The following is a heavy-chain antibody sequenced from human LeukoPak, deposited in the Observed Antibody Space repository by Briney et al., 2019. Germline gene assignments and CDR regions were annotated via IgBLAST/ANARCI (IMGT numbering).Heavy chain of an antibody. CDR1: GGSISSYY. V-gene: IGHV4-59*01. CDR2: IYYSGST. J-gene: IGHJ1*01. CDR3: ASGRAVVGTPEYFQH. D-gene: IGHD6-19*01. Sequence: SETLSLTCTVSGGSISSYYWSWIRQPPGKGLEWIGYIYYSGSTNYNPSLKSRVTISVDTSKNQFSLKLSSVTAADTAVYYCASGRAVVGTPEYFQHWGQGTLVTVSS.